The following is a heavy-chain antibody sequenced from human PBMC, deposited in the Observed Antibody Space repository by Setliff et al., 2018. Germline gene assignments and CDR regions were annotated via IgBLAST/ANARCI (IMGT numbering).Heavy chain of an antibody. CDR3: ANNYYDTTMGYYFDY. V-gene: IGHV3-21*04. J-gene: IGHJ4*02. Sequence: GGSLRLSCAASGFTFSGYYMQWVRQAPGKGLEWVSSISSSSSYIYYADSVKGRFTISRDNSKNTLYLQMSSLRAEDTAIYYCANNYYDTTMGYYFDYWGQGTQVTVSS. D-gene: IGHD3-22*01. CDR1: GFTFSGYY. CDR2: ISSSSSYI.